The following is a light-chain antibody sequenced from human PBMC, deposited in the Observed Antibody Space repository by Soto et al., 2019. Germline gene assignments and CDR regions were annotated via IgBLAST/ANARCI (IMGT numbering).Light chain of an antibody. CDR2: GGS. J-gene: IGKJ1*01. Sequence: EIVLTQSPGTLSSSPGEGSTLSCRASQTISSGSLAWYQQKPGXHPXXLIYGGSSRAAGIPDRFSGSGSGTEFSLTISRMEPEYFAVDDCQQYGSSRTFCQGTKVDI. V-gene: IGKV3-20*01. CDR3: QQYGSSRT. CDR1: QTISSGS.